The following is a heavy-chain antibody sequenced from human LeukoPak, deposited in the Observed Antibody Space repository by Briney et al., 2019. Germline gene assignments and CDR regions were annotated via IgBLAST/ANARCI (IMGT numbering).Heavy chain of an antibody. Sequence: ASVTVSCKASGYTFTSYYMHWVRQAPGQGREWMGIINTSGGSTSYAQKFQGRVTMTRDTSTSTVYMELSSLRSEDTAMYYCARDLGIVVVVAATPGVDYWGQGTLVTVSS. CDR1: GYTFTSYY. D-gene: IGHD2-15*01. V-gene: IGHV1-46*01. CDR2: INTSGGST. CDR3: ARDLGIVVVVAATPGVDY. J-gene: IGHJ4*02.